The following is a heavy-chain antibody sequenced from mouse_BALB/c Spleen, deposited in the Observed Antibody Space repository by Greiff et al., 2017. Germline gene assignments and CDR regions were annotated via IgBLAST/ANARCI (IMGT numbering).Heavy chain of an antibody. V-gene: IGHV7-3*02. CDR3: ARDGGNYNGFAY. D-gene: IGHD2-1*01. CDR2: IRNKANGYTT. Sequence: EVQVVESGGGLVQPGGSLRLSCATSGFTFTDYYMSWVRQPPGKALEWLGFIRNKANGYTTEYSASVKGRFTISRDNSQSILYLQMNTLRAEDSATYYCARDGGNYNGFAYWGQGTLVTVSA. J-gene: IGHJ3*01. CDR1: GFTFTDYY.